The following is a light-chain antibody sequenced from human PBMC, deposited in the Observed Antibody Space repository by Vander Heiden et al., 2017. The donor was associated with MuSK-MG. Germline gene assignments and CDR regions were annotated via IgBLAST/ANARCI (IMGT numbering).Light chain of an antibody. CDR1: QRVLYSSNNKNY. J-gene: IGKJ1*01. Sequence: DIVMTQSPDSLAASLGERATINCKSSQRVLYSSNNKNYLAWYQQKPGQPPKLLIYWASTRESGVPDRFSGSGSGTDFTLTISSLQAEDVAVYYCQQYYSTPRTFGQGTKVDIK. V-gene: IGKV4-1*01. CDR2: WAS. CDR3: QQYYSTPRT.